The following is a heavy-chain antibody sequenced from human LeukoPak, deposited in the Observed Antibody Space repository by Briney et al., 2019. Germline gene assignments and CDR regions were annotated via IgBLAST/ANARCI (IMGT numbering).Heavy chain of an antibody. CDR1: GYNYRTSW. Sequence: GESLKISCKASGYNYRTSWFGWVRQMPGRGLEWMAIMYPGDSDTTYSPSFQGRVTISVDKSISTAYLQWNGLGASDTATYYCARGPTDEAFDFWSKGTLVVVSS. V-gene: IGHV5-51*01. J-gene: IGHJ4*02. CDR3: ARGPTDEAFDF. CDR2: MYPGDSDT.